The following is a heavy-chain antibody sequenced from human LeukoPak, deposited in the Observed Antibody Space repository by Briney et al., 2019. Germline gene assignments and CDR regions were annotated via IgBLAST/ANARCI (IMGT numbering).Heavy chain of an antibody. CDR3: ARDGTGDNWAPQCDY. CDR2: ISGYNGNT. CDR1: GYTFSSFG. J-gene: IGHJ4*02. V-gene: IGHV1-18*01. Sequence: GASVKVSCKASGYTFSSFGISWVRQAPGQGLEWMGWISGYNGNTNYAQKLQGRVTMTTDTSTGTAYVELRSLRSDDTAVYYCARDGTGDNWAPQCDYWGQGTLVTVSS. D-gene: IGHD1-20*01.